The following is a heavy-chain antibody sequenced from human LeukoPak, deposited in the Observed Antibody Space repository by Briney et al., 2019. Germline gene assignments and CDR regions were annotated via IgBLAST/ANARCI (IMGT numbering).Heavy chain of an antibody. D-gene: IGHD2-15*01. CDR1: GYTFANHW. V-gene: IGHV5-51*01. CDR2: VHPGDSDT. Sequence: GESLKISCKGSGYTFANHWIAWVRQMPGKGLQWMGMVHPGDSDTRYSPSFQGQVTVSVDKSISAAYLEWGFLKASDTVMFSSARRHTICTGGTCKSYYFDSGGQGTLVTVSS. CDR3: ARRHTICTGGTCKSYYFDS. J-gene: IGHJ4*02.